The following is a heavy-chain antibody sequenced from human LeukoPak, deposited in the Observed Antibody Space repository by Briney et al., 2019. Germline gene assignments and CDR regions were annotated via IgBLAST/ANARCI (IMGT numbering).Heavy chain of an antibody. CDR3: AKGSSTWNVPYNWFVP. CDR2: ISYSGNNT. V-gene: IGHV3-23*01. J-gene: IGHJ5*02. Sequence: GGSLRLSCAASRFIYSSYVMHWVCQAPGKGLEWVSSISYSGNNTYYADSVKGRFTISRDNSKNTLYLQMNSLRAEDTAVYYCAKGSSTWNVPYNWFVPWGQGTLVTVSS. CDR1: RFIYSSYV. D-gene: IGHD6-13*01.